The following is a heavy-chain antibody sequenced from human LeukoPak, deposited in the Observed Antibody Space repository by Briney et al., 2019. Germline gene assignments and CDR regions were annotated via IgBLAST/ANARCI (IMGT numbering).Heavy chain of an antibody. Sequence: ASVKVSCKASGYTFTGYYMHWVRQAPGQGLEWMGWISAYNGNTNYAQKLQGRVTITTDTYTSTAYMELRRLRSDDTAVYYCARDYDPLYYYDSSGAYNWFDPWGQGTLVTVSS. CDR3: ARDYDPLYYYDSSGAYNWFDP. CDR1: GYTFTGYY. V-gene: IGHV1-18*04. J-gene: IGHJ5*02. D-gene: IGHD3-22*01. CDR2: ISAYNGNT.